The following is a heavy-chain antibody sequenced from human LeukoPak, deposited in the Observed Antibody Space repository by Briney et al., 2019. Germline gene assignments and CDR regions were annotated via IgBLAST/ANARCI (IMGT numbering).Heavy chain of an antibody. Sequence: GGSLRLSCAASGFTFSSYGMHWVRQAPGKGLEWVAVISYDGSNKYYADSVKGRFTISRDNSKNTLYLQMNSLRAEDTAVYYCAKASYYYGSGSPDYWGQGTLVTVSS. CDR2: ISYDGSNK. CDR3: AKASYYYGSGSPDY. CDR1: GFTFSSYG. J-gene: IGHJ4*02. V-gene: IGHV3-30*18. D-gene: IGHD3-10*01.